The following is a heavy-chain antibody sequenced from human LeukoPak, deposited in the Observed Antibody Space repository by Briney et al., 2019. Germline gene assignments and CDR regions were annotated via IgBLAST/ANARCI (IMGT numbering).Heavy chain of an antibody. D-gene: IGHD2-15*01. J-gene: IGHJ5*02. CDR1: GFTFSNYA. CDR3: ARQRVGFFSS. CDR2: MSYDGSHQ. Sequence: LSGKSLRLSCAASGFTFSNYAMHWVRQAPGKGLEWVALMSYDGSHQYYADSVKGRFTISRDNSNNTVFLQMNSLRTEDTAVYYCARQRVGFFSSWGQGTLVTVSS. V-gene: IGHV3-30*01.